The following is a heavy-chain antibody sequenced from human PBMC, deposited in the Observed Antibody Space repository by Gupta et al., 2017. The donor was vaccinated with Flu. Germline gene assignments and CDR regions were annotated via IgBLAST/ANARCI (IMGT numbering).Heavy chain of an antibody. J-gene: IGHJ4*02. D-gene: IGHD2-2*01. V-gene: IGHV3-23*01. Sequence: MSWVRQAPGKGLEWVSTISGRGGSTYYADSVKGRFTISRDNSKNTLYLQMNSLRAEDTAVYYCARGYCSSTSCYPYYFDYWGQGTLVTVSS. CDR3: ARGYCSSTSCYPYYFDY. CDR2: ISGRGGST.